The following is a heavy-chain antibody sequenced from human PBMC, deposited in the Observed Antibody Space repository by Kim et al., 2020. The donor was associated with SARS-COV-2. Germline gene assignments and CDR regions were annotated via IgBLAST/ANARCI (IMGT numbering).Heavy chain of an antibody. Sequence: TYYNLSIKSGVTMSVDTSKNHFSLKLRSVTPADTAVYYCARIHFDKVLLDPWGQGTLVTVSS. CDR3: ARIHFDKVLLDP. D-gene: IGHD5-18*01. V-gene: IGHV4-39*02. J-gene: IGHJ5*02. CDR2: T.